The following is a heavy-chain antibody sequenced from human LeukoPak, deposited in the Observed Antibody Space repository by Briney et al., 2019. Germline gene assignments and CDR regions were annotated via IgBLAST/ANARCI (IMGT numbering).Heavy chain of an antibody. CDR1: GGSISSSSYY. CDR2: IYYSGST. CDR3: ATLGFSSGYYYYFDH. D-gene: IGHD3-22*01. Sequence: PSETLSLTCTVSGGSISSSSYYWGWIRQPPGKGLEWIGSIYYSGSTYYNPSLKSRVTISIDTSKNQFSLKLSSVTAADTAVYYCATLGFSSGYYYYFDHWGQGTLVTVSS. J-gene: IGHJ4*02. V-gene: IGHV4-39*07.